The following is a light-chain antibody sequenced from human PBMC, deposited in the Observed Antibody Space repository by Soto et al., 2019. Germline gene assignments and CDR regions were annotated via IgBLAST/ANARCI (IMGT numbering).Light chain of an antibody. CDR1: QSVNLNY. V-gene: IGKV3-20*01. J-gene: IGKJ3*01. CDR3: QQYGRSPFT. CDR2: GAS. Sequence: EIVLTQSPGTLSLSPGERATLSCRASQSVNLNYLAWYQQKPSQAPRLLIYGASSRATGIPDRFSGSGSGTEFTLTVSRLEPEDFAVYYCQQYGRSPFTFGPGTKVDIK.